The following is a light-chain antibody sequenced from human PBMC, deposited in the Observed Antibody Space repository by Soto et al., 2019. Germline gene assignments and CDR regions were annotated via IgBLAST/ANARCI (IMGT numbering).Light chain of an antibody. Sequence: SALTQPRSVSGSPGQSVTISCTGTSSDVGGYNYVSWYQQHPGKAPKLMIFDVSKRPSGVPDRFSGSKSGNTASLTISGLQADDEADYYCCSYAGSYVVFGGGTKLTVL. J-gene: IGLJ2*01. CDR3: CSYAGSYVV. CDR1: SSDVGGYNY. V-gene: IGLV2-11*01. CDR2: DVS.